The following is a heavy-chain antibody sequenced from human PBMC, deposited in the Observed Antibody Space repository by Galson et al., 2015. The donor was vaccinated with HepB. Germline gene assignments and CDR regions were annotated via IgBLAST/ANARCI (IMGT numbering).Heavy chain of an antibody. CDR2: ISYDGSNK. CDR1: GFTFSSYG. D-gene: IGHD3-16*02. CDR3: AMTLGGELSPQFDY. V-gene: IGHV3-30*03. J-gene: IGHJ4*02. Sequence: SLRLSCAASGFTFSSYGMHWVRQAPGKGLEWVAVISYDGSNKYYADSVKGRFTISRDNSKNTLYLQMNSLRAEDTAVYYCAMTLGGELSPQFDYWGQGTLVTVSS.